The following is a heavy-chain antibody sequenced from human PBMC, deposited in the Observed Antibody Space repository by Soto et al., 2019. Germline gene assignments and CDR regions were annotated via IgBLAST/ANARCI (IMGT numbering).Heavy chain of an antibody. V-gene: IGHV5-51*01. CDR1: GYSFASYW. J-gene: IGHJ4*02. Sequence: GESLKISCTGSGYSFASYWIGWVRQMPGKGLEWMGIIYPGDSDTRYSPSFQGQVTISADKSINTAYLQWSSLKASDTAIYYCARPYGVQPLYFFDYWGQGTLVTVSS. CDR3: ARPYGVQPLYFFDY. D-gene: IGHD4-17*01. CDR2: IYPGDSDT.